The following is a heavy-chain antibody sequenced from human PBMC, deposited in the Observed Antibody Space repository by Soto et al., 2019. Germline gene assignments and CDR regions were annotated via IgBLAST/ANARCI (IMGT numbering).Heavy chain of an antibody. Sequence: QVQVVQSGVEVRRPGSSVKVSCKASGDTFKNCVISWVRQAPGQGLEWRGGIIPLVGTTDFAQRFQGRLTLTTDEATTTAYMALSRLRSEDTATYYWAAELGFGKLSVVWGQGTTVIVSS. D-gene: IGHD3-10*01. CDR3: AAELGFGKLSVV. V-gene: IGHV1-69*01. CDR2: IIPLVGTT. CDR1: GDTFKNCV. J-gene: IGHJ6*02.